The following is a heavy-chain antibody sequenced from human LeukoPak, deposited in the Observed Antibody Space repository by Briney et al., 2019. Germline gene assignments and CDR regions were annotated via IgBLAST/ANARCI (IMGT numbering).Heavy chain of an antibody. CDR3: ARDRGGLSPRDYFDF. D-gene: IGHD5-12*01. CDR2: IFYSGIA. CDR1: GGSITTYY. V-gene: IGHV4-59*01. J-gene: IGHJ4*02. Sequence: SETLSLTCTVSGGSITTYYWTWIRQPPGKGLEWIGNIFYSGIANYSPSLKSRVTMSVDTSKKQISLKLTSVTAADTAMYYCARDRGGLSPRDYFDFWGQGTLATVSS.